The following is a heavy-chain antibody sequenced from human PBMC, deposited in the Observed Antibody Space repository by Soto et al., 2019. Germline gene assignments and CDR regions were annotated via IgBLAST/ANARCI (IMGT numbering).Heavy chain of an antibody. D-gene: IGHD6-19*01. Sequence: EVQLVESGGGLVQPGGSLRLSCAASGFTFSSYSMNWVRQAPGKGLEWVSYISSSSSTIYYADSVKGRFTISRDNAKNSQYLQMNSLRDEDTAVYYCARDAASSYIGVAGNRDAFDIWGQGTMVTVSS. V-gene: IGHV3-48*02. CDR1: GFTFSSYS. J-gene: IGHJ3*02. CDR2: ISSSSSTI. CDR3: ARDAASSYIGVAGNRDAFDI.